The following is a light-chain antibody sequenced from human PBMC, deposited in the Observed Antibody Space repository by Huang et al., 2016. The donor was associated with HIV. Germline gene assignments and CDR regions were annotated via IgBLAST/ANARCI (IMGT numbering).Light chain of an antibody. CDR3: QQGYSTPT. Sequence: DIQMTQSPSSLSASVGDRVTITCQASQSISRYLNWYQHKPGKAPELRIYASSSLQSGVPSRFSGSGSGTDFSLTISGLQPEDYATYYCQQGYSTPTFGQGTKVEMK. J-gene: IGKJ1*01. V-gene: IGKV1-39*01. CDR2: ASS. CDR1: QSISRY.